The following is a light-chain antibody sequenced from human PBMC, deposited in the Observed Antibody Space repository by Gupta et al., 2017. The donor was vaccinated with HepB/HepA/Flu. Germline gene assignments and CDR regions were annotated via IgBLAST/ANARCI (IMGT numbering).Light chain of an antibody. V-gene: IGLV3-25*03. CDR1: ALPKQY. Sequence: SYALTQPPSVSVSPGQTARITSSGAALPKQYAYWYQQKPGQAPVLVIYKDSARPSGIPERFSGSSSGTTVTLTISGVQAEDEADYYCQSADSSGTVVFGGGTKLTVL. CDR2: KDS. J-gene: IGLJ2*01. CDR3: QSADSSGTVV.